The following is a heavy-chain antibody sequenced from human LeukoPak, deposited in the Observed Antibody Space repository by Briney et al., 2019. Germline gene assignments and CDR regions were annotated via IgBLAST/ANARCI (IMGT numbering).Heavy chain of an antibody. CDR2: ISSNGGST. J-gene: IGHJ4*02. CDR1: GFTFSSYA. V-gene: IGHV3-64*01. D-gene: IGHD6-13*01. Sequence: GGSLRLSCAASGFTFSSYAMHWVRQAPGKGLEYVSAISSNGGSTYYANSVKGRFTISRDNSKNTLYLQMGSLRAEDMAVYYCARARGSSWTGYYFDYWAREPWSPSPQ. CDR3: ARARGSSWTGYYFDY.